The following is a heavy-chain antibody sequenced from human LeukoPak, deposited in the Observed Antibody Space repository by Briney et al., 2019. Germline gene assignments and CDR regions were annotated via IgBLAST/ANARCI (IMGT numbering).Heavy chain of an antibody. CDR2: IYYTGTT. D-gene: IGHD6-13*01. Sequence: SETLSLTCTVSNGSISSFYWTWIRQPPGKGLEWIGYIYYTGTTDYNPSLKSRVTISVDTSKNRFSLKLSSVTAADTAVYYCARVKNRIAAAGTGWFDPWGQGTLVTVSS. J-gene: IGHJ5*02. CDR1: NGSISSFY. CDR3: ARVKNRIAAAGTGWFDP. V-gene: IGHV4-59*01.